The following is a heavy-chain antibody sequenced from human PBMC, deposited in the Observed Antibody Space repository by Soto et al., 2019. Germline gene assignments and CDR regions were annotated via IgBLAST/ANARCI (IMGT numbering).Heavy chain of an antibody. J-gene: IGHJ6*02. V-gene: IGHV3-33*01. D-gene: IGHD6-13*01. Sequence: GGSLRLSCAASGFTFSSYGMHWVRQAPGKGLEWVAVIWYDGSNKYYADSVKGRFTISRDNSKNTLYLQMNSLRAEDTAVYYCARDAQRRRHSSWYLGSFYYYYGMDVWGQGTTVTVSS. CDR1: GFTFSSYG. CDR3: ARDAQRRRHSSWYLGSFYYYYGMDV. CDR2: IWYDGSNK.